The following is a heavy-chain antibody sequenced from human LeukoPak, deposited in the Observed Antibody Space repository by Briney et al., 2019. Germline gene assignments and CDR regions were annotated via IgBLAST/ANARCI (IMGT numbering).Heavy chain of an antibody. CDR2: INSDGSEG. V-gene: IGHV3-7*03. J-gene: IGHJ3*01. CDR3: ARSSYSSSSSV. D-gene: IGHD6-6*01. CDR1: GFTFSSYC. Sequence: GGSLRLSCAASGFTFSSYCMNWARQAPGKGLEWVASINSDGSEGYYADVVKGRFTISRDNAKNSLYLQINSLRAEDTAVYYCARSSYSSSSSVWGQGTMVTVSS.